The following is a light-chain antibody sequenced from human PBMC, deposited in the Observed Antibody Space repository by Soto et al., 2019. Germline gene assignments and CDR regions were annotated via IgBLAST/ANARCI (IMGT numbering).Light chain of an antibody. V-gene: IGLV2-14*01. CDR2: EGS. CDR3: SSRTTNTTVV. Sequence: QSALTQPPSASGSPGQSVAISCTGTSSDVGGYNYVSWYQQHPGKAPKLIMYEGSYRPSGVSNRFSGSKSGNTASLTILGLRSEDEADYYCSSRTTNTTVVFGGGTKVTVL. J-gene: IGLJ2*01. CDR1: SSDVGGYNY.